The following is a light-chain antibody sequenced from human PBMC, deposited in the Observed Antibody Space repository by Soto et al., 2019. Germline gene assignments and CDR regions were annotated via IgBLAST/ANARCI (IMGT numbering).Light chain of an antibody. Sequence: QSALTQPASVSGSPGQSLTISCTGTSSDVGGYNYVSWYQQHPGKAPKLMIYDVSNRPSGVSNRFSGSKSGNTASLTISGLQAEYEADYYCSSYTSSSTYVFGTGTKLTVL. CDR1: SSDVGGYNY. J-gene: IGLJ1*01. CDR2: DVS. CDR3: SSYTSSSTYV. V-gene: IGLV2-14*01.